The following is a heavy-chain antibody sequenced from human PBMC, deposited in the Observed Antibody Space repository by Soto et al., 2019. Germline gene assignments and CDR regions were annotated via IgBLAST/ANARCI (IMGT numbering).Heavy chain of an antibody. J-gene: IGHJ4*02. Sequence: PGESLKISCQYSGYRFTSYWIAWLRQMPGEGLEWMGIIYPADSDTRYSPSFQGQVTVSADRSTNTAFLHWDSLQASDTAMYYCARHDSSMVHNFDSWGQGTLVTVSS. CDR1: GYRFTSYW. CDR2: IYPADSDT. V-gene: IGHV5-51*01. D-gene: IGHD3-10*01. CDR3: ARHDSSMVHNFDS.